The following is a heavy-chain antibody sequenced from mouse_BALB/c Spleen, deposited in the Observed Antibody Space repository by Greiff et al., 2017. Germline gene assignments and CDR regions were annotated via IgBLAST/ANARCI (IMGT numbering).Heavy chain of an antibody. D-gene: IGHD1-1*01. V-gene: IGHV5-17*02. CDR2: ISSGSSTI. CDR1: GFTFSSFG. J-gene: IGHJ4*01. CDR3: AKLLRYYAMDY. Sequence: EVKLVESGGGLVQPGGSRKLSCAASGFTFSSFGMHWVRQAPEKGLEWVAYISSGSSTIYYADTVKGRFTISRDNPKNTLCLQMTSLRSEDTAMYYGAKLLRYYAMDYWGQGTSVTVSS.